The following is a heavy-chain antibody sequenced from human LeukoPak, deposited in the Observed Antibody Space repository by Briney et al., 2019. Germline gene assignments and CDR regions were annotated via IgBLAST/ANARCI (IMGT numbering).Heavy chain of an antibody. J-gene: IGHJ4*02. CDR3: AKDGIVVVPAAYYFDY. Sequence: GASLRLSCAASGFTFSSYAMSWVRQAPGKGLEWVSAISGSGGSTYYADSVKGRFTISRDNSKNTLYLQMNSLRAEDTAVYYCAKDGIVVVPAAYYFDYWGQGTLVTVSS. V-gene: IGHV3-23*01. CDR2: ISGSGGST. CDR1: GFTFSSYA. D-gene: IGHD2-2*01.